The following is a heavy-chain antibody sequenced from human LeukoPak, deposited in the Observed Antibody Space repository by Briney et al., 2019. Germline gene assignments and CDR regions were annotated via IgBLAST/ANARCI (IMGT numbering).Heavy chain of an antibody. CDR2: IYYSGST. Sequence: SETLSLTCTVSGGSISSSSYYWGWIRQPPGKGLEWIGSIYYSGSTYYNPSLKSRVTISVDTSKNLFSLKLSSVTAADTAVYYCARAPTNYYYYYMDVWGKGTTVTVSS. J-gene: IGHJ6*03. CDR1: GGSISSSSYY. V-gene: IGHV4-39*07. CDR3: ARAPTNYYYYYMDV. D-gene: IGHD5-24*01.